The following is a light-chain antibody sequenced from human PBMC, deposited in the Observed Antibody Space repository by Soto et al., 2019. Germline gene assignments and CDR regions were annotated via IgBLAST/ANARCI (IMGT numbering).Light chain of an antibody. Sequence: QPVLTQPASVSGSPGQSITISCTGTSPDVGGHYYVSWYQQHPGKAPKLIIYDVTDRPSGVSHRFSGSKSGNTASLTISGLQAEDEADYYCTSYTSTNSYVAVGGGTKLTVL. V-gene: IGLV2-14*03. CDR1: SPDVGGHYY. J-gene: IGLJ2*01. CDR2: DVT. CDR3: TSYTSTNSYVA.